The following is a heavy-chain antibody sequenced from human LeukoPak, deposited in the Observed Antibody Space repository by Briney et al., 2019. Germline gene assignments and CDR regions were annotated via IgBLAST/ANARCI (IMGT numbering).Heavy chain of an antibody. J-gene: IGHJ4*02. CDR1: GFTFSSYA. CDR3: ARRYYDSSGYNF. Sequence: PGGSLRLSCAASGFTFSSYAMSWVRQAPGKGLEWVSSVSGSGDNTYYADSVKGRFTISRDNSKNTLYLQMNSLRAEDTAVYYCARRYYDSSGYNFWGQGTLVTVSS. CDR2: VSGSGDNT. V-gene: IGHV3-23*01. D-gene: IGHD3-22*01.